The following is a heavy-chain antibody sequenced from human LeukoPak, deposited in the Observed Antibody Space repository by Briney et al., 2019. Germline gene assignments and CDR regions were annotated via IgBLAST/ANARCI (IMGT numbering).Heavy chain of an antibody. Sequence: GGSLRLSCAASGFTFSSYAMHWVRQAPGKGLEWVAVISYDGSNKYYADSVKGRFTISRDNSKNTLYLQMNSLRAEDTAVHYCARGASGSSSSQFDYWGQGTLVTVSS. CDR1: GFTFSSYA. CDR2: ISYDGSNK. D-gene: IGHD6-6*01. V-gene: IGHV3-30-3*01. J-gene: IGHJ4*02. CDR3: ARGASGSSSSQFDY.